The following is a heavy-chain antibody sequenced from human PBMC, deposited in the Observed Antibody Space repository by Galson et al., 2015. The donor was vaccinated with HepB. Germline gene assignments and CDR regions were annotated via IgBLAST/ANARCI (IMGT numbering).Heavy chain of an antibody. J-gene: IGHJ4*02. CDR2: IDPSDSYT. Sequence: QSGAEVKKPGESLRISCKGSGYSFTSYWISWVRQMPGKGLEWMGRIDPSDSYTNYSPSFQGHVTISADKSISTAYLQWSSLKASDTAMYYCVKDYYGSGSWDYFDYWGQGTLVTVSS. V-gene: IGHV5-10-1*01. CDR3: VKDYYGSGSWDYFDY. CDR1: GYSFTSYW. D-gene: IGHD3-10*01.